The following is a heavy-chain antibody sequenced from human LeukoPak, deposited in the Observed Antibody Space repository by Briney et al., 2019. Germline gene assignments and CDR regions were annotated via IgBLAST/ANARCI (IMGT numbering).Heavy chain of an antibody. D-gene: IGHD5-18*01. J-gene: IGHJ4*02. CDR2: IYYSGST. CDR3: ARGADPGDVDTAMVSFDY. Sequence: SETLSLTCTVSRGSISSYYWSWIRQPPGKGLEWIGYIYYSGSTNYNPSLKSRVTISVDTSKNQFSLKLSSVTAADTAVYYCARGADPGDVDTAMVSFDYWGQGTLVTVSS. V-gene: IGHV4-59*01. CDR1: RGSISSYY.